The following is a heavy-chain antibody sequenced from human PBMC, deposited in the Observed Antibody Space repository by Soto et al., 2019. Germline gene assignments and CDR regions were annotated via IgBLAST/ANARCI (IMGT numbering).Heavy chain of an antibody. D-gene: IGHD6-13*01. CDR1: AFTFSNYG. CDR3: AKDSYSSSNTGGPFEY. Sequence: QVQLVESGGGVVQPGRSLRLSCAASAFTFSNYGMHWVRQAPGKGLEWVAVISYDGNNKYYADSVRGRFTISRDNSKNTLYLQMNSLRAEDTAVYYCAKDSYSSSNTGGPFEYWGQGTLVTVSS. V-gene: IGHV3-30*18. J-gene: IGHJ4*02. CDR2: ISYDGNNK.